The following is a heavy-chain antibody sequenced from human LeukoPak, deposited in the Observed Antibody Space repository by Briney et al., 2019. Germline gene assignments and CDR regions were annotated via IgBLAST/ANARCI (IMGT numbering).Heavy chain of an antibody. CDR2: ISSSGSTI. J-gene: IGHJ4*02. Sequence: PGGSLRLSCAASGFTFSSYEMNWVRQAPGKGLEWVSYISSSGSTIYYADSVKGRFTISRDNAKNSLYLQMNSLRAEDTAVYYCARMGVSYDSSGYYYVPSRDFDYWGQGTLVTVSS. CDR1: GFTFSSYE. D-gene: IGHD3-22*01. CDR3: ARMGVSYDSSGYYYVPSRDFDY. V-gene: IGHV3-48*03.